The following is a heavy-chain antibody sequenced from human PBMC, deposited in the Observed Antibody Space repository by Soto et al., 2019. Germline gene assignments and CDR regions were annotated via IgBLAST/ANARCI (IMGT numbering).Heavy chain of an antibody. J-gene: IGHJ4*02. CDR2: ISGSGGST. V-gene: IGHV3-23*01. CDR3: AKFLPATGTGY. D-gene: IGHD1-1*01. Sequence: EVQLLESGGGLVQPGGSLRLSCTASGFTFSNYGMGWVRQAPGKGLEWVSSISGSGGSTYYADSVRGRFTISRDNSKNTLYLQMNSLRAEATAVSYCAKFLPATGTGYWGQGTLATVSS. CDR1: GFTFSNYG.